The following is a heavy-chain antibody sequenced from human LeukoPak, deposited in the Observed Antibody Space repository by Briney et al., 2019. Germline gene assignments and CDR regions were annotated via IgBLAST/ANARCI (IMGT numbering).Heavy chain of an antibody. CDR2: INPNSGGT. Sequence: GASVKVSCKASGYTFTGYYMHWVRQAPGQGLGWMGWINPNSGGTNYAQKFQGRVTMTRDTSISTAYMELSRLRSDDTAVYYCARDGPRAPKNYYYYYYMDVWGKGTTVTVSS. V-gene: IGHV1-2*02. J-gene: IGHJ6*03. CDR1: GYTFTGYY. CDR3: ARDGPRAPKNYYYYYYMDV.